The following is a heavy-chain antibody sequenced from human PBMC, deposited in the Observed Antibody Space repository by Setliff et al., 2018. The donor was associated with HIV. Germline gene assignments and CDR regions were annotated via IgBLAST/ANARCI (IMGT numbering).Heavy chain of an antibody. Sequence: ASVKVSCKAAGHRFTTYGISWVRQAPGQGLEWMGWISFYHGNIKYAQNFQGRVTMTTDTTTSTAYMELRSLTSNDTAMYYCAREVDYCSGGSCLPDAFDIWGQGTMVTVSS. CDR1: GHRFTTYG. J-gene: IGHJ3*02. D-gene: IGHD2-15*01. V-gene: IGHV1-18*01. CDR3: AREVDYCSGGSCLPDAFDI. CDR2: ISFYHGNI.